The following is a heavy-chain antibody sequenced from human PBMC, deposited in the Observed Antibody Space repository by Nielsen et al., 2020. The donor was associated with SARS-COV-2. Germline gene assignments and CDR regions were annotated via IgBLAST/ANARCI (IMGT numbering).Heavy chain of an antibody. CDR2: ISSSSTI. D-gene: IGHD3-10*01. V-gene: IGHV3-48*02. CDR3: ARDLRITMVRGVIITPPPVFYYYYGMDV. Sequence: WLRQPPGKGLEWVSYISSSSTIYYADSVKGRFTISRDNAKNSLYLQMNSLRDEDTAVYYCARDLRITMVRGVIITPPPVFYYYYGMDVWGQGTTVTVSS. J-gene: IGHJ6*02.